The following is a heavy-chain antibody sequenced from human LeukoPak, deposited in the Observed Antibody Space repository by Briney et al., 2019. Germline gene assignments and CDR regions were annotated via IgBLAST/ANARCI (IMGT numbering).Heavy chain of an antibody. D-gene: IGHD3-9*01. CDR2: ITNGKT. Sequence: ASVKVSCKASDYTLTSYGISWVRQAPGQGLEWMGGITNGKTNYVQKFKGRVTLTTDTSTSTAYMELRSLRYDDTAVYYCARASSDILTGYYFDYWGQGTLVTVSS. V-gene: IGHV1-18*01. J-gene: IGHJ4*02. CDR3: ARASSDILTGYYFDY. CDR1: DYTLTSYG.